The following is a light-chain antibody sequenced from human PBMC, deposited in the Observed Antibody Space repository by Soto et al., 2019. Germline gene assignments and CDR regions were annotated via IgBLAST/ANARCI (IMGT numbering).Light chain of an antibody. CDR2: KSS. J-gene: IGKJ1*01. V-gene: IGKV1-5*03. Sequence: PSPLSASVGVRVTITCRASASLSSWLAWYHQQPGKAPKRLIYKSSILENGVPSRFRGGVSVTEFTLTPNDLPTDDCENFNSYYQGAFGQGTKVDIK. CDR1: ASLSSW. CDR3: ENFNSYYQGA.